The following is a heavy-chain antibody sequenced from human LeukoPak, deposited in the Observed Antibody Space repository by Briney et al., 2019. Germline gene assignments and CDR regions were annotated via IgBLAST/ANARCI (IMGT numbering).Heavy chain of an antibody. CDR3: ARGRRDHYYGSGSYGPYYYYMDV. D-gene: IGHD3-10*01. CDR2: INHSGST. J-gene: IGHJ6*03. V-gene: IGHV4-34*01. Sequence: SGTLSLTCAVYGGSFSGYYWSWIRQPPGRGLEWIGEINHSGSTNYNPSLKSRVTISVDTSKNQFSLKLSSVTAADTAVYYCARGRRDHYYGSGSYGPYYYYMDVWGKGTTVTVSS. CDR1: GGSFSGYY.